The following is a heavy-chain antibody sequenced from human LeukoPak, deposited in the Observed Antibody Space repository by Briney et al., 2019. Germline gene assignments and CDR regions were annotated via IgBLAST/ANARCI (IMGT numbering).Heavy chain of an antibody. V-gene: IGHV3-72*01. Sequence: PGGSLRLSCAASGFTFSSYWMSWVRQAPGKGLEWVGRTRNKANSYTTEYAASVKGRFTISRDDSENSVSLQMNSLKIEDTAVYYCTRTFGTMVADYWGQGTLVTVSS. CDR2: TRNKANSYTT. D-gene: IGHD4/OR15-4a*01. CDR3: TRTFGTMVADY. J-gene: IGHJ4*02. CDR1: GFTFSSYW.